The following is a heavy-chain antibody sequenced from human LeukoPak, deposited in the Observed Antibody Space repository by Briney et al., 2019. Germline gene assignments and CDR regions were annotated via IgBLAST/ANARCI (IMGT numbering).Heavy chain of an antibody. Sequence: PSETLSLTCTVSGDSMSNYYWSWIRQPPGKGLEWIGHLYDSGSTNYSPFLESRVTISLDTSKNQFSLKVTSVTAADTAVYYCARHGGSWTFDIWGQGTMVSVSS. CDR1: GDSMSNYY. D-gene: IGHD6-13*01. V-gene: IGHV4-59*01. CDR3: ARHGGSWTFDI. CDR2: LYDSGST. J-gene: IGHJ3*02.